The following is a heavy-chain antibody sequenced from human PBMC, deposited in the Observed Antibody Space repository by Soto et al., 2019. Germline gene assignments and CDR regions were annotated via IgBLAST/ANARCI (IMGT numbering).Heavy chain of an antibody. J-gene: IGHJ5*02. Sequence: GASVKVSCKASGYTFITNDINWVRQASGQGLEWMGWISAYNGNTNYAQKLQGRVTMTTDTSTSTAYMELRSLRSDDTAVYYCASSDSPENWFDPWGQGTLVTVSS. CDR1: GYTFITND. CDR2: ISAYNGNT. D-gene: IGHD2-15*01. V-gene: IGHV1-18*01. CDR3: ASSDSPENWFDP.